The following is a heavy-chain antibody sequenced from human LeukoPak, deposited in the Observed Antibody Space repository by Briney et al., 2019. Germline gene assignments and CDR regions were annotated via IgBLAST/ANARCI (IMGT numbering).Heavy chain of an antibody. CDR1: GYPFSSYG. CDR3: ASGAYYPFDF. CDR2: ISAYNGHT. J-gene: IGHJ4*02. V-gene: IGHV1-18*01. Sequence: GASVKVSCKGSGYPFSSYGITWVRQAPGQGLKWVGWISAYNGHTQYGQNVQGRVTMTTETSTTTAYLELRNLTSDDTAVYFCASGAYYPFDFWGQGTLVTVSS. D-gene: IGHD1-26*01.